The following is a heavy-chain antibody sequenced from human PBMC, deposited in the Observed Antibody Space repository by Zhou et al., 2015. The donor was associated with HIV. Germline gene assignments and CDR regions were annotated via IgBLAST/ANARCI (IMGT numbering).Heavy chain of an antibody. V-gene: IGHV1-69*08. CDR1: GGTFSSYS. CDR2: ITPILGVA. Sequence: QVQLVQSGAEVKKPGSSVKVSCKASGGTFSSYSFSWVRQAPGQGLEWLGRITPILGVAHYAQNFQGRVTVTADKSTSTAYMELSSLRSEDTAVYYCARDMHFDYWGQGTLVTVSS. J-gene: IGHJ4*02. CDR3: ARDMHFDY.